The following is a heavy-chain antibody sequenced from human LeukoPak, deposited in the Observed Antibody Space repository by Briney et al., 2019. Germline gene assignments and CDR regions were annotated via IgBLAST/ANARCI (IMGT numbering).Heavy chain of an antibody. D-gene: IGHD3-3*01. J-gene: IGHJ6*03. CDR2: ISSSSSYI. Sequence: GGSLRLSCAASGFTFSSYSMNWVRQAPGKGLEWVSSISSSSSYIYYADSVKGRFTISRDNAKNSLYLQMNSLRAEDTAVYYCARDGVARQPRSPERYYYYMDVWGKGTTVTVSS. V-gene: IGHV3-21*01. CDR3: ARDGVARQPRSPERYYYYMDV. CDR1: GFTFSSYS.